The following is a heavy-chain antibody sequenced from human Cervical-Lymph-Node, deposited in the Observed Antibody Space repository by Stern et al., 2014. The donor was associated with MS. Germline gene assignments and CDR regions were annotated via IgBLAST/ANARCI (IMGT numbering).Heavy chain of an antibody. D-gene: IGHD1-26*01. Sequence: VQLVESGGGVVQPGKSLRLSCAASGFTFSDHGMHWVRQAPGKGLEWVAVISYDGSNKYYTDSVKGRFTISRDNSKNTLYLQMNSLRAEDTCVYYCARDETFSGSHTYDYWGQGILVTVSS. CDR2: ISYDGSNK. CDR1: GFTFSDHG. J-gene: IGHJ4*02. CDR3: ARDETFSGSHTYDY. V-gene: IGHV3-30*03.